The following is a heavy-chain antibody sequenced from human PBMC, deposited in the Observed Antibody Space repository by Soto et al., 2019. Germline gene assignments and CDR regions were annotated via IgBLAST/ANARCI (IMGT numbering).Heavy chain of an antibody. CDR3: ARDKVRLQLGGNYYYILDV. V-gene: IGHV1-69*12. CDR2: IMPVFPTP. D-gene: IGHD1-1*01. CDR1: GGTFSTSA. Sequence: QVQLVQSGAEVKKPGSSVKVSCKTSGGTFSTSAISWVRQAPGQGLEWVGGIMPVFPTPDYAQNFQGRVTITADDSTTTADLELTSLRADDTAVYYCARDKVRLQLGGNYYYILDVWGQGTAITVSS. J-gene: IGHJ6*02.